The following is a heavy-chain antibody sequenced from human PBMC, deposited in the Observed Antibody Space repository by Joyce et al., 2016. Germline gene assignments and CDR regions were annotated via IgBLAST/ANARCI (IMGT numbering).Heavy chain of an antibody. D-gene: IGHD3-10*02. CDR3: ARHVTDWFDP. Sequence: EVQLVQCGAEVKKPGASLRISCKGSGYSFTSHCISWVRQMPGKGLEWMGRIDPRDSYTAYSPTFDGHVTISVDKTISAAYLQWSSLRTSDTAIYYCARHVTDWFDPWGQGTLVTVSS. J-gene: IGHJ5*02. CDR1: GYSFTSHC. CDR2: IDPRDSYT. V-gene: IGHV5-10-1*03.